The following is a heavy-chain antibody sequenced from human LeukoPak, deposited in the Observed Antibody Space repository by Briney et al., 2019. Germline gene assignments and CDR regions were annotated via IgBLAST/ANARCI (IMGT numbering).Heavy chain of an antibody. CDR3: ARGQGTVTTH. CDR1: GGSFSGYY. D-gene: IGHD4-17*01. CDR2: INHSGSA. V-gene: IGHV4-34*01. Sequence: SSETLSLTCTVSGGSFSGYYRTWIRQPPGKGLEWIGEINHSGSANYNPSLKSRVTISLDTSKNQFSLKLSSVTAADTAVYYCARGQGTVTTHWGQGTLVTVSS. J-gene: IGHJ4*02.